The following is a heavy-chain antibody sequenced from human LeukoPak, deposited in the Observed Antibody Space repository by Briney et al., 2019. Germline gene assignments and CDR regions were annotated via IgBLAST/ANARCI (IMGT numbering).Heavy chain of an antibody. CDR3: ARGLGSGWPNFDY. CDR1: GYTFTGYY. J-gene: IGHJ4*02. Sequence: ASVKVSCKASGYTFTGYYMHWVRQAPGQGLEWMGWINPNSGGTNYAQKFQGRVTMTRDTSISTAYMELSRLRSDDTAVYYCARGLGSGWPNFDYWGQGTLVTVSS. V-gene: IGHV1-2*02. D-gene: IGHD6-19*01. CDR2: INPNSGGT.